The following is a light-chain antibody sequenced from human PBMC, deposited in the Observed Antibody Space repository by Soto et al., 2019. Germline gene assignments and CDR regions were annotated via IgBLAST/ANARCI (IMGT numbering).Light chain of an antibody. V-gene: IGLV2-14*01. J-gene: IGLJ2*01. CDR3: ASYRTSGTLV. Sequence: QSALTQPASVSGSPGQSITISCTGTSNDVGGYNYVSWYQQHPGKAPKFIIYDVSNRPSGVSDRFSGSKSGNTASLTISGLQAEDEADYYCASYRTSGTLVFGGGTKVTVL. CDR1: SNDVGGYNY. CDR2: DVS.